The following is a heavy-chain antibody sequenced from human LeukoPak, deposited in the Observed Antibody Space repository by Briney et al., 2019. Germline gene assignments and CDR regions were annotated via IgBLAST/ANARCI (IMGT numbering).Heavy chain of an antibody. Sequence: GGSLRLSCAASGFTFSSYEMNWVRQAPGKGLEWISYISSGGSNIYYADSVKGRFTISRDNAKNSLYLQMNSLRAEDTAVYYCARDYDSSGYPTFDYWGQGTLVTVSS. D-gene: IGHD3-22*01. V-gene: IGHV3-48*03. CDR3: ARDYDSSGYPTFDY. CDR2: ISSGGSNI. J-gene: IGHJ4*02. CDR1: GFTFSSYE.